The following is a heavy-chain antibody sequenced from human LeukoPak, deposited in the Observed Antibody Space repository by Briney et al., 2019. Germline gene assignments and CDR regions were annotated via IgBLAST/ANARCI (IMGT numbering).Heavy chain of an antibody. CDR3: ARGGVRWYSPLFDY. Sequence: SETLSLTCSVSGDYINSHYWTWIRQSSGRGLEWLGYIHFGGSTNYNPSLKSRVTISVDTSKNQFSLKLSSVTAADTAVYYCARGGVRWYSPLFDYWGQGTLVTVSS. CDR1: GDYINSHY. J-gene: IGHJ4*02. D-gene: IGHD2-15*01. V-gene: IGHV4-59*11. CDR2: IHFGGST.